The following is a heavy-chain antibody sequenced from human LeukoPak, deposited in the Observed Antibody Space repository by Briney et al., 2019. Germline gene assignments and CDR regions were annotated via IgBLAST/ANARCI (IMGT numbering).Heavy chain of an antibody. CDR3: AKKAGSGWFEDY. Sequence: GGSLRLSCAASGFTFNNYAMSWVRQAPGKGLEWAAVIWYDGSNKYYADSVKGRFTISRDNSKNTLYLQMNSLRAEDTAVYYCAKKAGSGWFEDYWGQGTLVTVSS. J-gene: IGHJ4*02. D-gene: IGHD6-19*01. V-gene: IGHV3-33*06. CDR1: GFTFNNYA. CDR2: IWYDGSNK.